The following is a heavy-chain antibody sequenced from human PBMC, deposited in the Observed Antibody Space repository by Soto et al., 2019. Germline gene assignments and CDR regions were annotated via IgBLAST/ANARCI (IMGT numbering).Heavy chain of an antibody. V-gene: IGHV3-30-3*01. CDR2: ISYDGSNK. J-gene: IGHJ4*02. CDR1: GFTFSSYA. CDR3: AREPVAYCGGDCRTFDY. D-gene: IGHD2-21*02. Sequence: QVQLVESGGGVVQPGRSLRLSCAASGFTFSSYAMHWVRQAPGKGLEWVAVISYDGSNKYYADSVKGRFTISRDNSKNXXDLKMNSLRAEDTAVYYCAREPVAYCGGDCRTFDYWGQGTLVTVSS.